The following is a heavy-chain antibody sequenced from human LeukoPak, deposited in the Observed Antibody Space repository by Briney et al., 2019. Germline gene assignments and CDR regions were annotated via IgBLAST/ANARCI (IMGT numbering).Heavy chain of an antibody. D-gene: IGHD6-6*01. V-gene: IGHV3-23*01. Sequence: GGSLRLSCAASGFTFSNAWMSWVRQAPGKGLEWVSGIGASGGSTYYADSVKGRFTISRDNSKNTLYLQMNSLRAEDTAVYYCASYRYGSSFAFDIWGQGTMVTVSS. J-gene: IGHJ3*02. CDR2: IGASGGST. CDR3: ASYRYGSSFAFDI. CDR1: GFTFSNAW.